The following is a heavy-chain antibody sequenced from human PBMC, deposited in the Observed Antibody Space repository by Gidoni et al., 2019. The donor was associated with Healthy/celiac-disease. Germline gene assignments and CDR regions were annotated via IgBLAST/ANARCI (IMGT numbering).Heavy chain of an antibody. V-gene: IGHV3-21*01. Sequence: ELQLVESGGGLVKPGGSLRLSCAASDFTFSSYSMNWVRQAPGKGLEWVSSISSSSSSIYYADSVKGRFTISRDNAKNSLYLQMNSLRAEDTAVYYCARDAFPDSSGLKDNWFDPWGQGTLVTVSS. D-gene: IGHD3-22*01. CDR1: DFTFSSYS. J-gene: IGHJ5*02. CDR2: ISSSSSSI. CDR3: ARDAFPDSSGLKDNWFDP.